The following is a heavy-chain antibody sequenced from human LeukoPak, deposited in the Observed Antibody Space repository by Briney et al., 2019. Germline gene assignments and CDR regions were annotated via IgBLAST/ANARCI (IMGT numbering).Heavy chain of an antibody. V-gene: IGHV1-69*05. CDR2: IIPIFGTA. D-gene: IGHD2-15*01. CDR3: ASMVVAATKRAGYFDY. J-gene: IGHJ4*02. Sequence: SVKISCKASGGTFSSYAISWVRQAPGQGLEWMGGIIPIFGTANYAQKFQGRVTITTDESTSTAYMELSSLRSEDTAVYYCASMVVAATKRAGYFDYWGQGTLVTVSS. CDR1: GGTFSSYA.